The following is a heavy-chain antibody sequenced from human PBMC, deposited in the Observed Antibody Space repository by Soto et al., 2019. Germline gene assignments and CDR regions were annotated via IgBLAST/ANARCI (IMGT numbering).Heavy chain of an antibody. CDR2: SWYDGTNK. CDR1: GFTLNTYG. J-gene: IGHJ6*02. CDR3: ARGYPLWSPYFSYYMDV. D-gene: IGHD5-18*01. Sequence: QVELVESGGGVVQPGMFLRLSCAASGFTLNTYGMYWVRQVPGKGLEWVAVSWYDGTNKDYTDSVKGRFTISRDNSRNTLYLQMNSLRAADTAWYYCARGYPLWSPYFSYYMDVWGQGTTVTVSS. V-gene: IGHV3-33*01.